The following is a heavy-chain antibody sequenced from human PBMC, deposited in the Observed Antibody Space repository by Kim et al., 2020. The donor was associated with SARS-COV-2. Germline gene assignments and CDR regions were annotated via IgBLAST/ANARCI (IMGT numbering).Heavy chain of an antibody. J-gene: IGHJ3*02. D-gene: IGHD5-12*01. V-gene: IGHV1-18*01. Sequence: AQKLQGRVTMTTDTSTSTAYMELRSLRSDDTAVYYCARGIVATMGDAFDIWGQGTMVTVSS. CDR3: ARGIVATMGDAFDI.